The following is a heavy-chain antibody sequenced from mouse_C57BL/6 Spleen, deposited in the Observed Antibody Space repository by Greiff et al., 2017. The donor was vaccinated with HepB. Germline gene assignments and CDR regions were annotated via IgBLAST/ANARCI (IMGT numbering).Heavy chain of an antibody. CDR1: GFTFTDYY. J-gene: IGHJ1*03. Sequence: EVQGVESGGGLVQPGGSLSLSCAASGFTFTDYYMSWVRQPPGKALEWLGFIRNKANGYTTEYSASVKGRFTISRDNSQSILYLQMNALRAEDSATYYCARSYYGSIWDWYFDVWGTGTTVTVSS. V-gene: IGHV7-3*01. CDR3: ARSYYGSIWDWYFDV. D-gene: IGHD1-1*01. CDR2: IRNKANGYTT.